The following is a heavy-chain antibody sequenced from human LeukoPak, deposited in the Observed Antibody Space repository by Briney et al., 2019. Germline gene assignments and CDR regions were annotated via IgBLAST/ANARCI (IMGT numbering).Heavy chain of an antibody. CDR1: GFSFSSYA. D-gene: IGHD3-16*01. J-gene: IGHJ4*02. Sequence: GGSLRLSCAASGFSFSSYAMTWVRQAPGKGLKWVCTITYTGAGTYYADSAKGRFTTSRDNTKKMLYMHMYIPRAEDTAMYYCAKRKGGGDFDYWGQGTLVTVSS. CDR2: ITYTGAGT. CDR3: AKRKGGGDFDY. V-gene: IGHV3-23*01.